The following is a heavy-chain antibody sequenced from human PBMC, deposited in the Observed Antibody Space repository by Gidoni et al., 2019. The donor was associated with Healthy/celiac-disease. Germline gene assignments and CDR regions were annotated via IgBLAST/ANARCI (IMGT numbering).Heavy chain of an antibody. J-gene: IGHJ4*01. D-gene: IGHD2-21*02. V-gene: IGHV3-23*01. CDR3: RLFLVVTAFDY. Sequence: EVQLLESGGGLVQPGGSLRLACAAAGVTFSSYAMSWVRQAPGKGLEWVSAISGSGGSTYYADSVKGRFTISRDNSKNTLYLQMNSLRAEDTAVYYCRLFLVVTAFDYWGHGTLVTVSS. CDR2: ISGSGGST. CDR1: GVTFSSYA.